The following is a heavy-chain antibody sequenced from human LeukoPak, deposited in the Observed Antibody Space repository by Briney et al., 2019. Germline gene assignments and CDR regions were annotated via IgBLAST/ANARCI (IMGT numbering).Heavy chain of an antibody. CDR1: GYTFTGYY. V-gene: IGHV1-2*02. D-gene: IGHD2-15*01. J-gene: IGHJ3*02. CDR2: INPNSGGT. Sequence: ASVKVSCKASGYTFTGYYMHWVRQAPGQGLEWMGWINPNSGGTNYAQKFQGRVTMTRDTSISTAYMELSRLRSDDTAVYYCARETWEVAATHDAFDIWGQGTMVTVSS. CDR3: ARETWEVAATHDAFDI.